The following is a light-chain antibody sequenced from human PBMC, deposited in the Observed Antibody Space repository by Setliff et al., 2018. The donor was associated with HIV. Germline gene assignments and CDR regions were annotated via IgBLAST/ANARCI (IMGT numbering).Light chain of an antibody. V-gene: IGLV2-23*01. Sequence: QSALPQPASVSGSPGQSITISCTGSSSDVGNFKLVSWYQQSPGKAPKLIIYEAHKRPSGVSNRFSASISGNTASLTISGLQAEDEADYYCCSYASHYVFGTGTKVTVL. CDR3: CSYASHYV. CDR2: EAH. J-gene: IGLJ1*01. CDR1: SSDVGNFKL.